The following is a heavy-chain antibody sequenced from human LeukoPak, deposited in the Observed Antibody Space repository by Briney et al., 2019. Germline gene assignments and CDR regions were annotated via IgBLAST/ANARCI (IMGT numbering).Heavy chain of an antibody. Sequence: SPCLSPTRPVYSRSFGLPYWGWIRQHPGKGLEWIRYIFYNGGTKYKISLKSRLTISIDTSKNQFSLKLTSVTAADTAVYYCAREQYFDLWGRGTLVSVSS. CDR1: SRSFGLPY. CDR2: IFYNGGT. CDR3: AREQYFDL. V-gene: IGHV4-59*11. J-gene: IGHJ2*01.